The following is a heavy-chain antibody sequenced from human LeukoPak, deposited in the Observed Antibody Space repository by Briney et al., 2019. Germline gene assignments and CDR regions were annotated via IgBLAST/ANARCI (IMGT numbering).Heavy chain of an antibody. D-gene: IGHD6-19*01. CDR1: GGSFNGYY. J-gene: IGHJ4*02. CDR3: AREQLVTYSSAWYKQSPHFDY. Sequence: SETLSLTCAVYGGSFNGYYWSWIRQPPGKGLECIGEINHSRSTNYNPSLKSRVTISVDTSKNQFSLKLSSVTAADTAVYYCAREQLVTYSSAWYKQSPHFDYWGQGTLVTVSS. CDR2: INHSRST. V-gene: IGHV4-34*01.